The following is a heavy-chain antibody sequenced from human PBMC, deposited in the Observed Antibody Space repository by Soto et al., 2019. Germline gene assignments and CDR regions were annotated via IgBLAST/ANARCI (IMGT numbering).Heavy chain of an antibody. CDR3: VRPEPWANVMDV. CDR2: IYPGDSET. V-gene: IGHV5-51*01. CDR1: GASFTDFW. J-gene: IGHJ6*02. D-gene: IGHD7-27*01. Sequence: GESLKISCRVSGASFTDFWIGWVRQMPGKGLEWMGIIYPGDSETRYSPSFQGQVTISSDKSISTAYLQWSSLKASDTATFYCVRPEPWANVMDVWGQGTTVTVSS.